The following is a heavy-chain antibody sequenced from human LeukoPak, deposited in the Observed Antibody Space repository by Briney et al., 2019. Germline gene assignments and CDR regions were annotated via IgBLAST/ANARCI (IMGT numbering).Heavy chain of an antibody. J-gene: IGHJ5*02. V-gene: IGHV2-5*02. D-gene: IGHD2-15*01. CDR1: GFSPGTRGGG. CDR3: AHRVVYCSGGSCYSMGFDP. CDR2: NFWDEDM. Sequence: SGPTLVNAPQTLTLTCTFSGFSPGTRGGGVGWILHPPGKALDWLSPNFWDEDMRYRPSLKSRGTITKYTSKNQVVRTMTIMDPVDKATYYCAHRVVYCSGGSCYSMGFDPWGQGTLVTVSA.